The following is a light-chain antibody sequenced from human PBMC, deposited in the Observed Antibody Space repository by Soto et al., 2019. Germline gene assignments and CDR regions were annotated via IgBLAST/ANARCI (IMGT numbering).Light chain of an antibody. CDR3: QQYGRSPIT. V-gene: IGKV3-20*01. CDR1: ESVYSNY. CDR2: GAS. Sequence: EIVLTQSPGTLSLSPGERGTLSCRASESVYSNYLAWYQKKPGQAPRLLIHGASIRATGIPDRFSGSGSGTDFTLTISSLEPEDFTVYYWQQYGRSPITFGQGTRLEIK. J-gene: IGKJ5*01.